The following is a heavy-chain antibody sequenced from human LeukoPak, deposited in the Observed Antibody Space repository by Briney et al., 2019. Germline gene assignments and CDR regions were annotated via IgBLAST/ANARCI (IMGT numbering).Heavy chain of an antibody. D-gene: IGHD3-10*01. V-gene: IGHV4-39*01. CDR3: ARHLYYSASAFWYIDL. CDR2: VSHSGNT. Sequence: WETLSLTCTLSGDSITSSDHYWVWIRQSPGKGLEWIGSVSHSGNTYYKSSLRSRVTVSLDTSKNEFSLILTSVTAADTAEYYCARHLYYSASAFWYIDLWGRGTLVIVSP. J-gene: IGHJ2*01. CDR1: GDSITSSDHY.